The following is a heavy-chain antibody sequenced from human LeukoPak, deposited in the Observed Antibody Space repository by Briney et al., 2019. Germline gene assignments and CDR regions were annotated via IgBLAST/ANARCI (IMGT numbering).Heavy chain of an antibody. CDR1: GFTFSSYA. J-gene: IGHJ4*02. V-gene: IGHV3-23*01. D-gene: IGHD3-9*01. CDR3: AKNPGEILTGYYTSLEFDY. CDR2: ISGSGGST. Sequence: GGSLTLSCAASGFTFSSYAMSWVRQAPGTGLDWVSAISGSGGSTYYADSVKGRFTISRDNYKNTLYLQMNSLRAEGTAVYYCAKNPGEILTGYYTSLEFDYWGQGTLVTVSS.